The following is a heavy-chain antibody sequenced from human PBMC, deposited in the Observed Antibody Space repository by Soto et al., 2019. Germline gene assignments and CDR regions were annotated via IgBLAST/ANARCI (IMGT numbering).Heavy chain of an antibody. CDR3: ARLAAATPRIQLWSHPSIFDI. D-gene: IGHD5-18*01. CDR2: IYYSGST. Sequence: QLQLQESGPGLVKPSETLSLTCTVSGGSISSSSYYWGWIRQPPGKGLEWIGSIYYSGSTYYNPSLKSRVTISVDTSKNQFSLKLSSVTAADTAVYYCARLAAATPRIQLWSHPSIFDIWGQGTMVTVSS. V-gene: IGHV4-39*01. CDR1: GGSISSSSYY. J-gene: IGHJ3*02.